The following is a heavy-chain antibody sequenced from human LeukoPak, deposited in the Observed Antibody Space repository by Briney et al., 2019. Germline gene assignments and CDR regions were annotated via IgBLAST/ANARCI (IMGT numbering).Heavy chain of an antibody. CDR3: ARRSTSWSGGVGFDS. J-gene: IGHJ5*01. Sequence: SETLSLTCTVSGGSISNYYWSWIRQPPGKGLEWIGYISHSGSTNYSPSLKSRVTISLDTSKNQFSLKLSSVTAADTAVYYCARRSTSWSGGVGFDSWGQGTLVTVSS. D-gene: IGHD2-2*01. CDR1: GGSISNYY. CDR2: ISHSGST. V-gene: IGHV4-59*08.